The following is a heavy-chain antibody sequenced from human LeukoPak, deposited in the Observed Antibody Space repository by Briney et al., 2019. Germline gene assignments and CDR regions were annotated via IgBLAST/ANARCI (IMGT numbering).Heavy chain of an antibody. CDR1: GFTFSSYG. D-gene: IGHD3-10*01. J-gene: IGHJ6*03. CDR3: AVSGYYYGSGSYYPDYYYMDV. CDR2: ISYDGSNK. V-gene: IGHV3-30*03. Sequence: GGSLRLSCAASGFTFSSYGMHWVRQAPGKGLEWVAVISYDGSNKYYADSVKGRFTISRDNSKNTLYLQMNSLRAEDTAVYYCAVSGYYYGSGSYYPDYYYMDVWGKGTTVTISS.